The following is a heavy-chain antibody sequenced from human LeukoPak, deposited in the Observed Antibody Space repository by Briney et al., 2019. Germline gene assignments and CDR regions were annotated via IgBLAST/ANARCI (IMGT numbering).Heavy chain of an antibody. D-gene: IGHD3-10*01. CDR2: ISAYNGNT. CDR3: ARALVTMVRGVITKDYYYYYMDV. V-gene: IGHV1-18*01. Sequence: ASVKVSCKASGYTFTSYGISWVRQAPGQGLEWMGWISAYNGNTNYAQKLQGRVTMTTDTSTSTAYMELRSLRSDDTAVYYCARALVTMVRGVITKDYYYYYMDVWGKGTTVTVSS. CDR1: GYTFTSYG. J-gene: IGHJ6*03.